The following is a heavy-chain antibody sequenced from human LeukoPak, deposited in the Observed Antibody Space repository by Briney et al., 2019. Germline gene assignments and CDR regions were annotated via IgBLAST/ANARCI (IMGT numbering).Heavy chain of an antibody. CDR2: IYPGDSDT. V-gene: IGHV5-51*01. CDR3: AKSGYSGYGLCN. Sequence: GESLKISCRVSGYSFPNYWIGWVRQKPGKGLEWMRMIYPGDSDTRYSPFFQGQVTLSDDKSITTAYLQWSSPKASDTAMFYCAKSGYSGYGLCNWGQGTLVSAS. D-gene: IGHD5-12*01. CDR1: GYSFPNYW. J-gene: IGHJ4*02.